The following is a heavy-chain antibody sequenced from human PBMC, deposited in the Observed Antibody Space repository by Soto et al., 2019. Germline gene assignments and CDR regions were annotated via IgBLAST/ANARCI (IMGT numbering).Heavy chain of an antibody. CDR1: GGSISSYY. CDR2: IHTSWST. J-gene: IGHJ4*02. Sequence: QVQLQESGPGLVKPSETLSLTCTVSGGSISSYYWTWIRQPAGKGLEWIGRIHTSWSTNYNPYLKCRVAMAVDTSKNKFALRLSSVPAADTAVYYCARANDLSPSEWGQGTLVTVSS. V-gene: IGHV4-4*07. CDR3: ARANDLSPSE.